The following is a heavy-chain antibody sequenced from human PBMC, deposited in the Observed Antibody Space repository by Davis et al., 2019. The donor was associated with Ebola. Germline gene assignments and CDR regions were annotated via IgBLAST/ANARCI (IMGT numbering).Heavy chain of an antibody. J-gene: IGHJ6*04. V-gene: IGHV5-51*01. Sequence: GESLKISCKGSGYTFTSYWIAWVRQVPGKGLEWMGSIYPGDSDTRYSPSFQGQVTISADKSISTAYLQWSSLKASDTAMYYCARYDVDQYGLRPVWDVWGKGTTVTVSS. CDR2: IYPGDSDT. D-gene: IGHD3-10*01. CDR1: GYTFTSYW. CDR3: ARYDVDQYGLRPVWDV.